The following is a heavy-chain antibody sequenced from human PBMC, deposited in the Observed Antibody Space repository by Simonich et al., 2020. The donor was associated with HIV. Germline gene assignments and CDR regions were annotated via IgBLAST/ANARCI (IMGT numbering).Heavy chain of an antibody. D-gene: IGHD1-26*01. CDR3: AKVGATTAIIDY. CDR2: IYYSGST. J-gene: IGHJ4*02. Sequence: LLQESGPGLVKPSETLSLTCTVSGGSISSSSYYWGWIRQPPGKGLEWIGNIYYSGSTYYNPSLKSRVTISVDTSKNQFSLKLSSVTAADTAVYYCAKVGATTAIIDYWGQGTLVTVSS. CDR1: GGSISSSSYY. V-gene: IGHV4-39*01.